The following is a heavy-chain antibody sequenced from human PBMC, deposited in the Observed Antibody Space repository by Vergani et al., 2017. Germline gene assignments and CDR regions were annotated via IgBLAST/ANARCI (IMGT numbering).Heavy chain of an antibody. J-gene: IGHJ4*02. V-gene: IGHV1-3*01. CDR3: ARGVTIVVVDWGVPDY. Sequence: QVQLVQSGAEVKKPGSSVKVSCKASGGTFSSYAMHWVRQAPGQRLEWMGWINAGNGNTKYSQKFQGRVTITRDTSASTAYMELSSLRSEDTAVYYCARGVTIVVVDWGVPDYWGQGTLVTVSS. CDR2: INAGNGNT. D-gene: IGHD3-22*01. CDR1: GGTFSSYA.